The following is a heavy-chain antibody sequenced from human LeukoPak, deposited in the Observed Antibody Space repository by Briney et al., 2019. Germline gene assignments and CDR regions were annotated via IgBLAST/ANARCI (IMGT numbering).Heavy chain of an antibody. CDR1: GGSISSRTYY. V-gene: IGHV4-61*02. D-gene: IGHD5-18*01. CDR3: ARWGGPYSYGYFDH. CDR2: VHTRGSA. J-gene: IGHJ4*02. Sequence: SETLSLTCTVSGGSISSRTYYWSWLRQPPGKGLEWFGWVHTRGSANYSPSLKSRVTISVDTSKNQFSLKLSSVTAADTAVYYCARWGGPYSYGYFDHWGQGSLVTISS.